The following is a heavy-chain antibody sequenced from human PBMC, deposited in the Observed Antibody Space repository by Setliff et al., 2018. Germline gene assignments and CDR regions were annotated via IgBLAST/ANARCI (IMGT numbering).Heavy chain of an antibody. J-gene: IGHJ5*02. CDR2: LSSDGSRA. CDR1: GFTFSSYA. D-gene: IGHD5-18*01. CDR3: ARGGAFSYGYPLHH. Sequence: GESLRLSCAASGFTFSSYAMYWVRQAPGMGLEFVSALSSDGSRAYYADSVKDRFFISRDNSKNTLFLQMGSLRGEDKAVYYCARGGAFSYGYPLHHWGQGTLVTVSS. V-gene: IGHV3-64*02.